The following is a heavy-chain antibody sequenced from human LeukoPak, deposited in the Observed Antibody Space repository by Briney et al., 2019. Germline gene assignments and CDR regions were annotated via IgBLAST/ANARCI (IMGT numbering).Heavy chain of an antibody. CDR2: INHSGST. CDR3: ARDIGNGEPFDY. CDR1: GGSFSGYY. Sequence: SETLSLTCAVYGGSFSGYYCSWIRQPPGKGLESIGEINHSGSTNYNPSLKSRVTISVDTSKNQFSLKLSSVTAADTAVYYCARDIGNGEPFDYWGQGTLVTVSS. V-gene: IGHV4-34*01. J-gene: IGHJ4*02. D-gene: IGHD4-17*01.